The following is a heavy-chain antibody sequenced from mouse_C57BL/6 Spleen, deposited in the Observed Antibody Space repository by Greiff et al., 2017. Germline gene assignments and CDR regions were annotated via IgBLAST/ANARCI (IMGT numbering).Heavy chain of an antibody. CDR2: IYPRSGNT. CDR3: ARQDGYYFDY. J-gene: IGHJ2*01. Sequence: VQLQESGAELARPGASVTLSCKASGYTFTSYGISWVKQRTGQGLEWIGEIYPRSGNTSYNEKFKGKATLTADKSSSTAYMELRSLTSDDSAVYFCARQDGYYFDYWGQGTTRTVSS. D-gene: IGHD2-3*01. CDR1: GYTFTSYG. V-gene: IGHV1-81*01.